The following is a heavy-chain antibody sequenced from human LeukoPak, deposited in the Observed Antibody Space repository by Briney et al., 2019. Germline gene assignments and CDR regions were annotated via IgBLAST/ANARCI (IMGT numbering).Heavy chain of an antibody. J-gene: IGHJ4*02. V-gene: IGHV3-30*18. CDR3: AKDRADIVVVPAAIDY. Sequence: PGGSLRLSCAASGFTFSSYGMHWVRQAPGKGLEWVAVISYDGSNKYYADSVKGRFTISRDNSKNTLYLQMNSLRAEDTAVYYCAKDRADIVVVPAAIDYWGQGTLVTVSS. CDR1: GFTFSSYG. D-gene: IGHD2-2*01. CDR2: ISYDGSNK.